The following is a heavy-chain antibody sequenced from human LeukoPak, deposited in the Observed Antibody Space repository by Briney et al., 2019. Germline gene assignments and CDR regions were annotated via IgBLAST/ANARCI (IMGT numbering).Heavy chain of an antibody. CDR2: INPNSGGT. V-gene: IGHV1-2*06. J-gene: IGHJ4*02. Sequence: ASVKVSCKASGYTFTGYYMHWVRQAPGQGLEWMGRINPNSGGTNYAQKFQGRVTMTRDTSISTAYMKLSRLRSDDTAVYYCARSLTYYYDSSGYYPPWYWGQGTLVTVSS. CDR1: GYTFTGYY. CDR3: ARSLTYYYDSSGYYPPWY. D-gene: IGHD3-22*01.